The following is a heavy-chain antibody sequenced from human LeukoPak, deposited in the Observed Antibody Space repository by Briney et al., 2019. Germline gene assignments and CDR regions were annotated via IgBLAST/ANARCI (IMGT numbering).Heavy chain of an antibody. Sequence: ASVKVSCKASGYTFTGYYMHWVRRAPGQGLEWMGRINPNSGGTNYAQKFQGRVTMTRDTSISTAYMELSRLRSDDTAVYYCARDRMYYYDSSGYWNYWGQGTLVTVSS. V-gene: IGHV1-2*06. J-gene: IGHJ4*02. CDR2: INPNSGGT. CDR1: GYTFTGYY. D-gene: IGHD3-22*01. CDR3: ARDRMYYYDSSGYWNY.